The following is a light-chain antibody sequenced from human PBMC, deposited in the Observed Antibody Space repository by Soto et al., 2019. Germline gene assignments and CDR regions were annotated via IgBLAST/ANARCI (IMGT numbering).Light chain of an antibody. CDR1: QDVGSL. V-gene: IGKV3-15*01. CDR3: QQYYHWPIT. CDR2: RVS. J-gene: IGKJ5*01. Sequence: EVVMTQSPATLSVSPGEGATLSCRASQDVGSLVAWYQQKPGQAPRLLIYRVSTRATDIAARFTGSGSGTDFTLSISSLQTEDFAVYYCQQYYHWPITFCPGTRLEI.